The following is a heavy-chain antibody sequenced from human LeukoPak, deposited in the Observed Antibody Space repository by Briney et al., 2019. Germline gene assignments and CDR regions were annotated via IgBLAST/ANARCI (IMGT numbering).Heavy chain of an antibody. CDR1: GFTFSSYA. Sequence: GGSLRLSCAASGFTFSSYAMSWVRQAPGKGLDWVSAISGSGGSTYYADSVKGRFTISRDNSKNTLYLQMTSLRAEDTAVYYCAKGAQGILYTFDYWGQGTLVTVSS. V-gene: IGHV3-23*01. D-gene: IGHD2-8*01. CDR3: AKGAQGILYTFDY. CDR2: ISGSGGST. J-gene: IGHJ4*02.